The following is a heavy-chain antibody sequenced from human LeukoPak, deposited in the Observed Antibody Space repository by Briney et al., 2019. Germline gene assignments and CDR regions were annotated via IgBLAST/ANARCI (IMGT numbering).Heavy chain of an antibody. CDR3: AKERNLEIAVAGTIFDY. D-gene: IGHD6-19*01. CDR2: ISSLSSNS. J-gene: IGHJ4*02. CDR1: GFTFNSYT. V-gene: IGHV3-21*01. Sequence: GGSLRLSCKASGFTFNSYTMNWVRQAPGKGLEWVSSISSLSSNSYYADSVKGRFTISRDNSKNMIYLEMNSLRAEDTAVYYCAKERNLEIAVAGTIFDYWGQGTLVTVSS.